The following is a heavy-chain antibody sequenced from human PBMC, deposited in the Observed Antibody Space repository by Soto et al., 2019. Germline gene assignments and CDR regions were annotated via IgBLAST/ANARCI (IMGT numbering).Heavy chain of an antibody. CDR3: AHSTHSRDGYSYYYYGMDV. J-gene: IGHJ6*02. D-gene: IGHD3-22*01. Sequence: ASVKVSCKASGGTFSSYAISWVRQAPGQGLEWMGWIIPIFGTANYAQKFQGRVTITADESTSTAYMELSSLRSEDTAVYYCAHSTHSRDGYSYYYYGMDVWGQGTTVTVSS. V-gene: IGHV1-69*13. CDR1: GGTFSSYA. CDR2: IIPIFGTA.